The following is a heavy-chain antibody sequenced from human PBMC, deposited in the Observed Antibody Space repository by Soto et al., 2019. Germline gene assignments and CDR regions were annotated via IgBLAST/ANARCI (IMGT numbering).Heavy chain of an antibody. CDR1: GFTFSSYA. D-gene: IGHD3-3*01. CDR3: ARDGGSKGGLRFLEWFQTRDAFDI. CDR2: ISYDGSNK. V-gene: IGHV3-30-3*01. Sequence: PGGSLRLSCAASGFTFSSYAITWVRQAPGKGLGWVAVISYDGSNKYYADSVKGRFTISRDNSKNTLYLQMNSLRAEDTAVYYCARDGGSKGGLRFLEWFQTRDAFDIWGQGTMVTVSS. J-gene: IGHJ3*02.